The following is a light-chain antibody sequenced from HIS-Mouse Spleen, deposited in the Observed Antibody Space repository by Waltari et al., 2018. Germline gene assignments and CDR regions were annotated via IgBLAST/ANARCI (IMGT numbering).Light chain of an antibody. CDR1: QSVSSSY. V-gene: IGKV3-20*01. Sequence: EIVLTQSPGTLSLSPGERATLSCRASQSVSSSYLAWYQQKPGQAPRLLSYGASSRATGIPDRFSGSGFGKDFTLTISRLEPEDFAVYYCQQYGSSPPWPFGQGTKVEIK. CDR2: GAS. CDR3: QQYGSSPPWP. J-gene: IGKJ1*01.